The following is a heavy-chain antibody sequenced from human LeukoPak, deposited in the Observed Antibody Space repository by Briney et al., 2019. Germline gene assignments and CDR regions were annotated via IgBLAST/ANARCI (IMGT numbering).Heavy chain of an antibody. V-gene: IGHV4-38-2*01. D-gene: IGHD2-2*01. J-gene: IGHJ4*02. CDR2: IYHSGST. Sequence: KPSETLFLTCAVSGYSISSGYYWGWIRQPPGKGLEWSGSIYHSGSTYYNPSLKSRFTISVDTSKNQFSLKLSSVTAADTAVYYCARTRREYQLLSFDYWGQGTLVTVSS. CDR1: GYSISSGYY. CDR3: ARTRREYQLLSFDY.